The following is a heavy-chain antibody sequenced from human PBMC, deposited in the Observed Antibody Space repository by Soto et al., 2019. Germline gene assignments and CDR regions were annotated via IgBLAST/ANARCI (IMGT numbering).Heavy chain of an antibody. Sequence: QVQLVQSGAEVKKPGASVKVSCKASGYTFTSYDINWVRQATGQGLEWMGWMNPNSGNTGYAQEFQGRVTMTRNTSISTAYMELSSLRSEDTAVYYCAKTAGYDFWSGYYPDYYYYMDVWGKGTTVTVSS. V-gene: IGHV1-8*01. CDR2: MNPNSGNT. J-gene: IGHJ6*03. CDR3: AKTAGYDFWSGYYPDYYYYMDV. CDR1: GYTFTSYD. D-gene: IGHD3-3*01.